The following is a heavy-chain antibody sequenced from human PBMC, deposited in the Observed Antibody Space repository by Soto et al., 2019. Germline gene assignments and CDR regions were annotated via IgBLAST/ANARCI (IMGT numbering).Heavy chain of an antibody. CDR3: ARGGSSYGYIPVPFDY. D-gene: IGHD5-18*01. V-gene: IGHV1-8*01. CDR1: GYTFTSYG. Sequence: AXVKVSCKASGYTFTSYGINWVRQATGQGLEWMGWMNPNSGNTGYAQKFQGRVTMTRNTSISTAYMELSSLRSEDTAVYYCARGGSSYGYIPVPFDYWGQGTLVTVSS. CDR2: MNPNSGNT. J-gene: IGHJ4*02.